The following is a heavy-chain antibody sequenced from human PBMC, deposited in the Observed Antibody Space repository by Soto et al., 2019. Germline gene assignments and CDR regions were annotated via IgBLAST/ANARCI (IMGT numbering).Heavy chain of an antibody. CDR3: AHSVPWEQASDI. J-gene: IGHJ3*02. CDR1: GFSLSTSGVG. Sequence: QITLKESGPTLVKPTQTLTLTCTFSGFSLSTSGVGVGWIRQPPGKALEWLALIYCDDDKRYSPTLKSRLTITKDTSKNPVVLTMTNMDPVDTATYYGAHSVPWEQASDIWGQGTMVTVSS. CDR2: IYCDDDK. D-gene: IGHD1-26*01. V-gene: IGHV2-5*02.